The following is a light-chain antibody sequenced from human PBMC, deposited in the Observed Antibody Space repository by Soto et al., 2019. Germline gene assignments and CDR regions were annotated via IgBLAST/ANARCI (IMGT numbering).Light chain of an antibody. CDR3: QQYGSSPPYT. Sequence: EIALTQSPGTLSLSPGERATLSCRASQSISSSSLAWYQQKPGQAPRLLISGASSRATGIPDRFGGSGSGTDFTRTISRLEPEDFAVYYCQQYGSSPPYTFGQGTKVEIK. CDR1: QSISSSS. V-gene: IGKV3-20*01. J-gene: IGKJ2*01. CDR2: GAS.